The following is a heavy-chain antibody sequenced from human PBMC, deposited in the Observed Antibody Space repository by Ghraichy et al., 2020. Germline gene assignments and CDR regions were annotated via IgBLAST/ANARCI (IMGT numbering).Heavy chain of an antibody. CDR1: GGSFSGYY. V-gene: IGHV4-34*01. CDR2: INHSGST. D-gene: IGHD3-10*01. CDR3: ARAVVRGVIINPPGY. J-gene: IGHJ4*02. Sequence: GSLRLSCAVYGGSFSGYYWSWIRQPPGKGLEWIGEINHSGSTNYNPSPKSRVTISVATSKNQFSLKLSSVTAADTAVYYCARAVVRGVIINPPGYWGQGTLVTVSS.